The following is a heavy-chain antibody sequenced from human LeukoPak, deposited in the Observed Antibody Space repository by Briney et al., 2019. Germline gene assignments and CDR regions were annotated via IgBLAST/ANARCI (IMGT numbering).Heavy chain of an antibody. CDR1: GFTFSSYA. Sequence: GGSLRPSCAASGFTFSSYAMHWVRQAPGKGLEWVALISYDGSQKYYADSVKGRFTVSRDNSKNTLYLQTNSLRAEDTAVYYCLFEMTAPYYFDYWGQGTLVTVSS. CDR2: ISYDGSQK. J-gene: IGHJ4*02. CDR3: LFEMTAPYYFDY. V-gene: IGHV3-30-3*01. D-gene: IGHD2-21*02.